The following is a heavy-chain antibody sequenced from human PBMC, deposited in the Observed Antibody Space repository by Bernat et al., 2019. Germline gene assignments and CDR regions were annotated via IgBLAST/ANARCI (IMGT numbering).Heavy chain of an antibody. CDR3: ARDLEQLERLASRAFDI. D-gene: IGHD1-1*01. J-gene: IGHJ3*02. CDR2: ISYDGSNQ. V-gene: IGHV3-30*10. Sequence: QVQLVESGGGVVQPGRSLRLSCAASGFSFSSYAMHWVRQAPGKGLEWVAVISYDGSNQYSTDSWKGRFTISRDNSKNTLYLQMNSLRGEDTAGYHCARDLEQLERLASRAFDIWGQGTMVTVSS. CDR1: GFSFSSYA.